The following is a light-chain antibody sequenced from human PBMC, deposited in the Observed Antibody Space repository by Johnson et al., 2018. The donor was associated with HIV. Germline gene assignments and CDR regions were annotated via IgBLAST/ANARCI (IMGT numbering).Light chain of an antibody. CDR3: GAWDSTLSGGLYV. V-gene: IGLV1-51*01. CDR2: DNY. CDR1: SSNIGNNY. Sequence: QSVLTQPPSVSAAPGQKVTISCSGSSSNIGNNYVSWYQQLPGTAPKLLIYDNYKRPSGIPDRFSASKSGTSATLGITGLQTCDEADYYCGAWDSTLSGGLYVFGTGTKVTVL. J-gene: IGLJ1*01.